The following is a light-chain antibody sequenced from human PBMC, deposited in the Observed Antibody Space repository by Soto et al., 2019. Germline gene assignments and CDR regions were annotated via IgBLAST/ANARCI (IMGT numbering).Light chain of an antibody. CDR1: QSVTSSY. Sequence: EIVLTQSPGTVSLSPGERATLSCRASQSVTSSYLAWYQQKPGQAPRLLIYNAFSRATGIPDRFSGSGSGTDFTLTISRLEPEDFAVYYCQQYGNSLSFGGGTKVEIK. V-gene: IGKV3-20*01. J-gene: IGKJ4*01. CDR3: QQYGNSLS. CDR2: NAF.